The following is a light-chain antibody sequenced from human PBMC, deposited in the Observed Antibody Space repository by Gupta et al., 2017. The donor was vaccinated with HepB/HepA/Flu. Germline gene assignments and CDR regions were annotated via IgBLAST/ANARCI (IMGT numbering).Light chain of an antibody. CDR3: CSYAGTYV. CDR2: DVT. Sequence: QFALTQPRSGFGSPGTSIPISGTGTSSDVGAYNYVSWYQNRPDRAPKLIISDVTPRPSGVPYRFSGSKSGNTASLTISGLQAEDDAYYFCCSYAGTYVFGTGTKVTVL. CDR1: SSDVGAYNY. V-gene: IGLV2-11*01. J-gene: IGLJ1*01.